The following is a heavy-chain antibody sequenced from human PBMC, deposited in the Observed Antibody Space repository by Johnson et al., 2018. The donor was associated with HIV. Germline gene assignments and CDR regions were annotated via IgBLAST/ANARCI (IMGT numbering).Heavy chain of an antibody. D-gene: IGHD3-22*01. CDR3: STVVVITQDAFDS. J-gene: IGHJ3*02. V-gene: IGHV3-15*01. Sequence: EVQLVESGGGLIEPGGSLRLSCAASGFIFSNAWMTWVRQAPGKGLEWVGRIKGKTDGGTTEYAAPVKGRFTISRSESKNTRYLQMNSLKIEDTAVYYCSTVVVITQDAFDSWGQGTMVTVSS. CDR1: GFIFSNAW. CDR2: IKGKTDGGTT.